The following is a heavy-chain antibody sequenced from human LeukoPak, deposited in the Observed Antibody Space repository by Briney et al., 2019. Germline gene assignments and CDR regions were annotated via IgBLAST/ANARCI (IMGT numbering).Heavy chain of an antibody. CDR1: GFTFSSYA. Sequence: PGGSLRLSCAASGFTFSSYAMSWVRQAPGKGLERVSAISGSGGSTYYADSVKGRFTISRDNSKNTLYLQMNSLRAEDTAVYYCAKVANIVVVPAAMGIFDYWGQGTLVTVSS. D-gene: IGHD2-2*01. V-gene: IGHV3-23*01. CDR2: ISGSGGST. J-gene: IGHJ4*02. CDR3: AKVANIVVVPAAMGIFDY.